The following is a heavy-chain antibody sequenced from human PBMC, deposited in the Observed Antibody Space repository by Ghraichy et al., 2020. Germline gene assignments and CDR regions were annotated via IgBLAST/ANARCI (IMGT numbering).Heavy chain of an antibody. CDR1: GFTFSDYY. CDR3: ARDHCSGYDCIYYYYGMDV. CDR2: ISSSGSTI. D-gene: IGHD5-12*01. V-gene: IGHV3-11*01. J-gene: IGHJ6*02. Sequence: GGSLRLSCAASGFTFSDYYMSWIRQAPGKGLEWVSYISSSGSTIYYADSVKGRFTISRDNAKNSLYLQMNSLRAEDTAVYYCARDHCSGYDCIYYYYGMDVWGQGTTVTVSS.